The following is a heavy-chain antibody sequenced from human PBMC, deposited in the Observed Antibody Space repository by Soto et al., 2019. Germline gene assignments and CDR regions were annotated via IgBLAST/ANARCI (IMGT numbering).Heavy chain of an antibody. CDR1: GYTFTHYA. Sequence: QVQLVQSGAEVKQPGASVKVSCKSSGYTFTHYAMHWVRQAPGQGLEWLGWINTDNGITAFSPKFQGRVSITMDTSASTVYVDLSSLISEDTAVYFCARQGDSRILRDSFDIWGQGTLVTVAS. J-gene: IGHJ3*02. D-gene: IGHD2-8*01. CDR3: ARQGDSRILRDSFDI. V-gene: IGHV1-3*04. CDR2: INTDNGIT.